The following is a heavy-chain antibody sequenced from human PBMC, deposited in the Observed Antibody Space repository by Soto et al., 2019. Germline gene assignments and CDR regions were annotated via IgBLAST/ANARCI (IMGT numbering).Heavy chain of an antibody. CDR2: IVPLFNTT. D-gene: IGHD3-3*01. Sequence: AVTVSCQASGGAFRTYAIHWLRQVPGQGLEWMGGIVPLFNTTNYAQKFQVRVTITADESLNKAYVELSSLRPNDTAVYYCASLPWVGRFLEYFDVWGQGTTVTVSS. J-gene: IGHJ6*02. CDR3: ASLPWVGRFLEYFDV. V-gene: IGHV1-69*13. CDR1: GGAFRTYA.